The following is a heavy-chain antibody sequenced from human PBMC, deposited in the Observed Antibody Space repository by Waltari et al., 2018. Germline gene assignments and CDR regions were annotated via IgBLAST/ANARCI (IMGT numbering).Heavy chain of an antibody. CDR1: GFTFGDYA. CDR2: IRSKAYGGTT. Sequence: EVQLVESGGGLVQPGRSLRLSCTASGFTFGDYAMSWFRQAPGKGLEWVGFIRSKAYGGTTEYAASVKGRFTISRDDSKSIAYLQMNSLKTEDTAVYYCTRATYYYGSGSYYDYWGQGTLVTVSS. D-gene: IGHD3-10*01. V-gene: IGHV3-49*03. J-gene: IGHJ4*02. CDR3: TRATYYYGSGSYYDY.